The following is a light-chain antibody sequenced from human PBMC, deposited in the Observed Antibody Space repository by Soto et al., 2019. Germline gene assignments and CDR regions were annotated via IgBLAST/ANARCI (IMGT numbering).Light chain of an antibody. CDR2: AAS. V-gene: IGKV1-27*01. CDR3: QRYNSAPWT. Sequence: DIQMTQSPSSLSASVGDRVTITCRASQGISNYLAWYQQKPWKVPKLLIYAASTLKSGVPSRISGSGSGTAFTLTIGSVPAEDVASFYSQRYNSAPWTFGQGTKVEIK. CDR1: QGISNY. J-gene: IGKJ1*01.